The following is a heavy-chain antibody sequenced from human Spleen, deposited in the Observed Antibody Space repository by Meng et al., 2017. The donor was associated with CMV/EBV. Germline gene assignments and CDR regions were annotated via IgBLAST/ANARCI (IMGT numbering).Heavy chain of an antibody. V-gene: IGHV1-69*05. D-gene: IGHD2-2*03. CDR1: GGTFSSYA. Sequence: SVKVSCKASGGTFSSYAISWVRQAPGQGLEWMGGIIPIFGTANYAQKLQGRVTMTTDTSTSTAFMELRSLRSDDTAVYYCARGDRLDSAPSNDYWGQGTLVTVSS. CDR3: ARGDRLDSAPSNDY. CDR2: IIPIFGTA. J-gene: IGHJ4*02.